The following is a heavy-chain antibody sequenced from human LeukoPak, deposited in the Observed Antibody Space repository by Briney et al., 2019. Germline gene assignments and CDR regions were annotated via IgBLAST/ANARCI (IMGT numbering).Heavy chain of an antibody. Sequence: SETLSLTCTVSGGSISSYYWSWIRQPPGKGLEWIGYIYYSGSTNYNPSLKSRVTISVDTSKNQFSLKLSSVTAADTAVYYCARTYGSGSYDVGMDVWGQGTTATVSS. J-gene: IGHJ6*02. V-gene: IGHV4-59*08. D-gene: IGHD3-10*01. CDR1: GGSISSYY. CDR2: IYYSGST. CDR3: ARTYGSGSYDVGMDV.